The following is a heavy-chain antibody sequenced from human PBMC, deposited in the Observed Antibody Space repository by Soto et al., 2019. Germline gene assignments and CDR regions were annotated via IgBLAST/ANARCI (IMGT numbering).Heavy chain of an antibody. CDR3: GKYSDYGDHRDWFDP. D-gene: IGHD4-17*01. Sequence: QVQLVESGGGVVQPGRSLRLSCAASGFTFSSYAMHWVRQAPGKGLEWVAVISYHGVNKYYADSVNGRFTISRDNSKNMVFLQMNSLTVEDTAVYYCGKYSDYGDHRDWFDPWGQGTLVTVSS. CDR2: ISYHGVNK. CDR1: GFTFSSYA. J-gene: IGHJ5*02. V-gene: IGHV3-30*18.